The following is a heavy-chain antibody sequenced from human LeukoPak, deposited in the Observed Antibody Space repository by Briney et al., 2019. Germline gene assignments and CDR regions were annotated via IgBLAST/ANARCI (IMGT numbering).Heavy chain of an antibody. CDR1: GYTFKDYY. J-gene: IGHJ3*02. CDR2: INPNSGGT. D-gene: IGHD6-19*01. V-gene: IGHV1-2*02. Sequence: ASVKVSCKASGYTFKDYYIHWVRQAPGQGLEWMGWINPNSGGTKYSQNFQGRVTMTRDTSISTAYMGLSRLRSDDTAVYYCARDMAVADAFHIWGQGTRLTVSS. CDR3: ARDMAVADAFHI.